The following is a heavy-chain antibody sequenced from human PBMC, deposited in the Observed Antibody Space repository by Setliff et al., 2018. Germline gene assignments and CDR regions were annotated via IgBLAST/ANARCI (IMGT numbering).Heavy chain of an antibody. CDR2: VFYTEGT. D-gene: IGHD3-10*01. CDR1: GGSLTGTSNY. J-gene: IGHJ4*02. CDR3: ANRGYDGSGKYYTLYLDY. Sequence: SETLSLTCTVSGGSLTGTSNYWAWIRQPPGKGLEWIGSVFYTEGTHYNESLKSRLAISLDTSKNQFSLRLSSVTAADTAVYCCANRGYDGSGKYYTLYLDYWGQGTLVTVSS. V-gene: IGHV4-39*01.